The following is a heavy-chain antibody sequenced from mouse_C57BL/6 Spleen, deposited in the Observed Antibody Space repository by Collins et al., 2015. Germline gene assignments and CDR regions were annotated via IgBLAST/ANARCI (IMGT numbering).Heavy chain of an antibody. D-gene: IGHD1-1*01. J-gene: IGHJ1*03. V-gene: IGHV1-81*01. CDR3: ADYHGSSYGYFDV. CDR2: IYPRSGNT. CDR1: GYTFTSYG. Sequence: QVQLQQSGAELARPGASVKLSCKASGYTFTSYGISWVKQRTGQGLEWIGEIYPRSGNTYYNEKFKGKATLTADKSSSTAYMELRSLTSEDSAVYFCADYHGSSYGYFDVWGTGTTVTVSS.